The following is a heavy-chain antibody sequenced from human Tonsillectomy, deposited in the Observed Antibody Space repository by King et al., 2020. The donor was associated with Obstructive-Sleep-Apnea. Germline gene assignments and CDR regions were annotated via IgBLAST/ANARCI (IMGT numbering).Heavy chain of an antibody. CDR3: ARYAYYGMDV. J-gene: IGHJ6*02. CDR2: IYPGDSDI. V-gene: IGHV5-51*01. Sequence: QLVQSGAEVKKPGEALKISCRGSGYIFTKSWIGWVRQMSGKGLEWMGVIYPGDSDIRYSPSLQGQVTISADKSISTAYLQWSSLKASDTAIYYCARYAYYGMDVWGQGTTVTVSS. CDR1: GYIFTKSW.